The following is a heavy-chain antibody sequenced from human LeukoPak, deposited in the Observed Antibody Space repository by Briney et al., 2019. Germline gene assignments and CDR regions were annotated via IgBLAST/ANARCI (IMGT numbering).Heavy chain of an antibody. CDR2: IKQDGSEK. CDR3: ASGFGFDCSSTSCSYFDY. CDR1: GFTFSSYW. J-gene: IGHJ4*02. D-gene: IGHD2-2*01. V-gene: IGHV3-7*01. Sequence: PGGSLRLSCAASGFTFSSYWMSWVRQAPGKGLEWVANIKQDGSEKYYVDSVKGRFTISRDIAKNSLYLQMNSLRAEDTAVYYCASGFGFDCSSTSCSYFDYWGQGTLVTVSS.